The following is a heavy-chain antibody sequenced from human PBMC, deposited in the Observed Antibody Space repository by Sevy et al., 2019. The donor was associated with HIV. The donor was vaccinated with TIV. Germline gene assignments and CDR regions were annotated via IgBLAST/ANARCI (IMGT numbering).Heavy chain of an antibody. CDR1: GYRLSQLS. CDR3: ATTKDYYESSGSPFDC. V-gene: IGHV1-24*01. D-gene: IGHD3-22*01. CDR2: FDPEDDET. J-gene: IGHJ4*02. Sequence: ASVKVSCKVSGYRLSQLSMHWVRQAPGKGLEWMGSFDPEDDETIYAQNFQGRVAMTEDTSTDTAYMELSTLRSEDTAVYYCATTKDYYESSGSPFDCWGQGTLVTVSS.